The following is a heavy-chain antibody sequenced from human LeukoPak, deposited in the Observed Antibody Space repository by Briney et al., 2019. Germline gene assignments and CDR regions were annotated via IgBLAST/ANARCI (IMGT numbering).Heavy chain of an antibody. J-gene: IGHJ3*02. CDR3: AKDPYCSGGSCNIQDDAFDI. D-gene: IGHD2-15*01. CDR2: ISGSGGST. Sequence: GGSLRLSCAASGFTFSSYAMSWVRQAPGKGLEWVSAISGSGGSTYYADSVKGRFTISRDNSKNTLYLQMNSLRAEDTAVYYCAKDPYCSGGSCNIQDDAFDIWGQGTMVTVSS. V-gene: IGHV3-23*01. CDR1: GFTFSSYA.